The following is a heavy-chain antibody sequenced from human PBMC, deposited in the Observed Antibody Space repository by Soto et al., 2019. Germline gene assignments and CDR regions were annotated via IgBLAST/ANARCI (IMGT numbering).Heavy chain of an antibody. V-gene: IGHV3-33*01. J-gene: IGHJ1*01. Sequence: QVQLVESGGGVVQPGRSLRLSCAAPGFTFSSYGMHWVRQAPGKGLEWVAVIWYDGSNKYYADSVKGRFTISRDNSKNTLYLQMNSLRAEDTAVYYCARDCGGDCYHAEYFQHWGQGTLVTVSS. CDR3: ARDCGGDCYHAEYFQH. CDR1: GFTFSSYG. D-gene: IGHD2-21*02. CDR2: IWYDGSNK.